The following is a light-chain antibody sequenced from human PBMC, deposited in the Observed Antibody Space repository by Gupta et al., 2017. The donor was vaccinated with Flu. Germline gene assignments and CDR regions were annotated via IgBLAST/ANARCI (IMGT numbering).Light chain of an antibody. CDR3: QHYGSSPYS. V-gene: IGKV3-20*01. CDR1: QSVSSSS. Sequence: EIVLMQSPGSLSLSAGESATLSCRASQSVSSSSLAWYQQKSGQAPRLVIYGGSTRATGIPDRFSGSGSGTDFALTISRLEPEDFAVYYCQHYGSSPYSFGQGTRVEIK. J-gene: IGKJ2*03. CDR2: GGS.